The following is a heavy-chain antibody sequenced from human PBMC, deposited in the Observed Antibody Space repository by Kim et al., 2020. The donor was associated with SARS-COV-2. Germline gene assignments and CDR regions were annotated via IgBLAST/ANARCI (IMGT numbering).Heavy chain of an antibody. CDR3: ARDNAGTLIFGVVIIPGFTGRIPSYGMDV. V-gene: IGHV3-33*01. Sequence: GGSLRLSCAASGFTFSSYGMHWVRQAPGKGLEWVAVIWYDGSNKYYADSVKGRFTISRDNSKNTLYLQMNSLRAEDTAVYYCARDNAGTLIFGVVIIPGFTGRIPSYGMDVWGQGTTVTVSS. J-gene: IGHJ6*02. D-gene: IGHD3-3*01. CDR2: IWYDGSNK. CDR1: GFTFSSYG.